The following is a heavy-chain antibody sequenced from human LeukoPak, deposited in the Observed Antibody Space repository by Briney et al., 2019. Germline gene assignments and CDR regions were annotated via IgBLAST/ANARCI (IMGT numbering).Heavy chain of an antibody. CDR2: IWYDGSNK. CDR1: GFTFSSYG. J-gene: IGHJ4*02. V-gene: IGHV3-33*01. Sequence: PGRSLRLSCAASGFTFSSYGMHWVRQAPGKGLEWVAVIWYDGSNKFYADSAKGRFTISRDNSKNTLYLQMSSLRAEDTAVYYCARGPSSSWYSISDYWGQGTLVTVSS. CDR3: ARGPSSSWYSISDY. D-gene: IGHD6-13*01.